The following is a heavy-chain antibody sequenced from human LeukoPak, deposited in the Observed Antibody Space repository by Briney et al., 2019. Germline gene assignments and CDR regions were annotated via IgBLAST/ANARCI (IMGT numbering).Heavy chain of an antibody. V-gene: IGHV4-59*08. CDR3: ASWGHSYGDDP. CDR2: IYYSGST. Sequence: SETLSLTCTVSGVSISSYYWSWIRQPPGKGLGWIGNIYYSGSTNYNPSLRSRITISADTSNNPLSLKLSSVTAAATAVYSCASWGHSYGDDPWGQGTLVTVSS. J-gene: IGHJ5*02. CDR1: GVSISSYY. D-gene: IGHD5-18*01.